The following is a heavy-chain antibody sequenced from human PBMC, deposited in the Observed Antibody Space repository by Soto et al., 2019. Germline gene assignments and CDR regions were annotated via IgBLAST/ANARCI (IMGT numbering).Heavy chain of an antibody. D-gene: IGHD1-26*01. V-gene: IGHV1-46*01. Sequence: ASVKVSCKASGYTFTSYYMHWVRQAPGQGLEWMGIINPSGGSTSYAQKFQGRVTMTRDTSTSTVYMELSSLRSEDTAVYYCARVSPGTSGSYHPAADYWGQGTLVTVSS. CDR3: ARVSPGTSGSYHPAADY. CDR2: INPSGGST. CDR1: GYTFTSYY. J-gene: IGHJ4*02.